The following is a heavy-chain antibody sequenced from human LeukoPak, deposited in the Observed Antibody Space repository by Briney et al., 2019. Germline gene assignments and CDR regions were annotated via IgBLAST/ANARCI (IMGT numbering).Heavy chain of an antibody. CDR2: IYSGGST. CDR1: GFTVSSNY. D-gene: IGHD6-19*01. J-gene: IGHJ4*02. Sequence: SGGSLRLSCAASGFTVSSNYMSWVRQAPGKGLEWVSVIYSGGSTYYADSVKGRFTISRDNSKDTLYLQMNSLRAEDTAVYYCAKDRASGSGLYSYRGFDYWGQGTLVTVSS. V-gene: IGHV3-53*01. CDR3: AKDRASGSGLYSYRGFDY.